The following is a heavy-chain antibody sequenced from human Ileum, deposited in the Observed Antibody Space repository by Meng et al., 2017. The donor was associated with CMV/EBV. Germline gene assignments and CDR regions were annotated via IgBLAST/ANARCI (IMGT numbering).Heavy chain of an antibody. Sequence: LQLQESGPRRLQPSETLFLTCTVTGGSLTSYYWTWIREPAGKGLEWIVRIHPTGTTDDNPSLRSRVSMSLDKSKNQFSLKLTSVTAADTAVYYCARAAARGVPVDLWGQGTLVTVSS. J-gene: IGHJ5*02. V-gene: IGHV4-4*07. CDR3: ARAAARGVPVDL. CDR1: GGSLTSYY. D-gene: IGHD3-10*01. CDR2: IHPTGTT.